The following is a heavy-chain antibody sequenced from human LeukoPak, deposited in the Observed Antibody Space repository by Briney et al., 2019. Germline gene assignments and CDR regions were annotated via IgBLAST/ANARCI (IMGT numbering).Heavy chain of an antibody. D-gene: IGHD6-19*01. CDR3: STLKKTGYSSGCGSFYFDY. CDR2: IYYSGST. Sequence: SETLSLTCTVSGGSISSSSYYWGWIRQPPGKGLEWIGSIYYSGSTYYNPSLKSRVTISVDTSKNQFSLKLRSVTAADTAVYSCSTLKKTGYSSGCGSFYFDYWGQGTLVTVSS. V-gene: IGHV4-39*01. CDR1: GGSISSSSYY. J-gene: IGHJ4*02.